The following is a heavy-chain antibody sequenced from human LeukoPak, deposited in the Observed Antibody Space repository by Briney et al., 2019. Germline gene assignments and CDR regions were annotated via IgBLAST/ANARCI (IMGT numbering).Heavy chain of an antibody. J-gene: IGHJ4*02. V-gene: IGHV4-39*07. CDR3: ARGYTVTTDYSETFDY. CDR2: IYYSGST. D-gene: IGHD4-17*01. Sequence: PSETLSLTCTVSGGSISSSSYYWGWIRQPPGKGLEWIGSIYYSGSTYYNPSLKSRVTISVDTSKNQFSLKLSSVTAADTALYYCARGYTVTTDYSETFDYWGQGTLVTVSS. CDR1: GGSISSSSYY.